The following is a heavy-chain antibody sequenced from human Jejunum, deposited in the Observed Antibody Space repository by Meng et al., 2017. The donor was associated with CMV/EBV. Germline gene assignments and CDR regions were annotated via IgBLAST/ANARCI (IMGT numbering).Heavy chain of an antibody. V-gene: IGHV3-74*01. CDR1: SGHC. CDR3: VRDVGQQGEGSWYKWYDP. CDR2: ISHDGRIT. Sequence: SGHCMPWVRQVPGRGMGWVSDISHDGRITSYADSVKGRFSISRDNAKNTLYLQMHSLRDDDTAVYYCVRDVGQQGEGSWYKWYDPWGQGIRVTVSS. D-gene: IGHD6-13*01. J-gene: IGHJ5*02.